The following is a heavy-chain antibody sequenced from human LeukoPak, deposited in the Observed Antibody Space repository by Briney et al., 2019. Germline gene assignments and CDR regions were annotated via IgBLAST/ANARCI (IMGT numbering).Heavy chain of an antibody. CDR1: GFTFSNAW. Sequence: GGSLRLSCAASGFTFSNAWMSWVRQAPGKGLEWVGRIKSKTDGGTTDYAAPVKGRFTISRDDSKNTLYLQMNSLKTEDTAVYYCTTDRLETERITMIVVVPPDDAFDIWGQGTMVTVSS. CDR3: TTDRLETERITMIVVVPPDDAFDI. V-gene: IGHV3-15*01. J-gene: IGHJ3*02. CDR2: IKSKTDGGTT. D-gene: IGHD3-22*01.